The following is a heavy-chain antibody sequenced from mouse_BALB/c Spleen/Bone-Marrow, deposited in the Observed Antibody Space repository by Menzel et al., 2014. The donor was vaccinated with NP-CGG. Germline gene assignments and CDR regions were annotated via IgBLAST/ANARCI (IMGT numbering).Heavy chain of an antibody. CDR1: GFTFSSYA. V-gene: IGHV5-9-3*01. CDR3: ARHGITRLLDY. D-gene: IGHD2-4*01. CDR2: ISSGGSYT. Sequence: EVKLVESGGGLVKPGGSLKLSCAASGFTFSSYAMSWVRQTPEKRLEWVATISSGGSYTYYPDSVKGRFTISRDNAKNTLYPQMSSLRSEDTAMYYCARHGITRLLDYWGQGTTLTVSS. J-gene: IGHJ2*01.